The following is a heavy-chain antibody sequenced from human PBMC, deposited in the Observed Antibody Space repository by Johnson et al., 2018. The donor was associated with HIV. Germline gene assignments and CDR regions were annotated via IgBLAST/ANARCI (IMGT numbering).Heavy chain of an antibody. CDR1: GFTFSSYA. CDR2: IWSDGSNK. Sequence: QVQLVESGGGLVKPGGSLRLSCAASGFTFSSYAMHWVRQAPGKGLEWVAIIWSDGSNKHYADSVKGRFTISRDNSKNTLYLQMNSLRAEDTAVYYCARAEQLAGGAFDSWGQGTMVTVSS. J-gene: IGHJ3*02. CDR3: ARAEQLAGGAFDS. D-gene: IGHD6-6*01. V-gene: IGHV3-30*04.